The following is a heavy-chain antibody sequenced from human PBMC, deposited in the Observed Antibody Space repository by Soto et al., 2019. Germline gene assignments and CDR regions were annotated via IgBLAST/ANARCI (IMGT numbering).Heavy chain of an antibody. CDR2: ISWNSKFL. D-gene: IGHD2-15*01. J-gene: IGHJ4*02. CDR1: GLPFVNYA. Sequence: EVQLVESGGGLVQPGSPRRPSLAALGLPFVNYACHWSRGFQGKALKWVQSISWNSKFLGYGDSVEGRFTTTRDNAKNSLYLQMNSLRPEDTALYYCAKGGPDGFCSGGRCYFDSWGQGTLVTVSS. V-gene: IGHV3-9*01. CDR3: AKGGPDGFCSGGRCYFDS.